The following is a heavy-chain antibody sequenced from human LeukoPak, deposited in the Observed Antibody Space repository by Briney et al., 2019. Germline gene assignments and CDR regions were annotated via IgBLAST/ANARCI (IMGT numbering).Heavy chain of an antibody. D-gene: IGHD3-3*01. CDR3: ARETRFLGLDY. V-gene: IGHV4-61*02. J-gene: IGHJ4*02. CDR1: GASISRRSYF. CDR2: VYTTGST. Sequence: SETLSLTCTVSGASISRRSYFWNWVRQPAGKGLEWIGRVYTTGSTPYNSSLKSRVTISIDTSKNQVSLKLSSVTAADTAVYYCARETRFLGLDYWGQGTLVTVSS.